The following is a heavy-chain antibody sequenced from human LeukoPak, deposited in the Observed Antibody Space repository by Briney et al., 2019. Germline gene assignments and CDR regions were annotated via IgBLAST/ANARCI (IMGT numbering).Heavy chain of an antibody. Sequence: GGSLRLSCAASGFRFNTYWMSWVRQAPGKGLEWVANIKQDGSEKYYVDSVKGRFTISRDNAKNSLYLQMNSLRAEDTAVYYCARAGGTYYGIAFDIWGQGTMVTVSS. V-gene: IGHV3-7*01. CDR2: IKQDGSEK. D-gene: IGHD1-26*01. CDR1: GFRFNTYW. J-gene: IGHJ3*02. CDR3: ARAGGTYYGIAFDI.